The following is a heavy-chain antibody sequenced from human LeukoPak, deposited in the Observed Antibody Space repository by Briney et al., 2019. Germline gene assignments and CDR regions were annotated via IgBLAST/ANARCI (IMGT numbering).Heavy chain of an antibody. V-gene: IGHV3-20*04. J-gene: IGHJ4*02. Sequence: PGGSLRLXCAASGFTCDDYGMSWVRLAPGKGLESVSGINWNGGSTGYADSVKGRFTISRDNAKNSLYLQMNSLRAEDTALYYCARAYYYDSSGYLDYWGQGTLVTVSS. CDR2: INWNGGST. CDR1: GFTCDDYG. D-gene: IGHD3-22*01. CDR3: ARAYYYDSSGYLDY.